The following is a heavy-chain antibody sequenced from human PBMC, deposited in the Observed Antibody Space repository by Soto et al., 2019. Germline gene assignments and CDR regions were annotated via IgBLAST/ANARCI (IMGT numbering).Heavy chain of an antibody. Sequence: VASVKVSCKASGYTFTAYYVHWIRQAPGQGLEWMGYVSPDRGGTIYAQNFQGRITMTRDTSINTAYMELSRLTSDDTALYYCARVEGSAASAGDWGQGTLVTVS. V-gene: IGHV1-2*02. CDR3: ARVEGSAASAGD. CDR1: GYTFTAYY. J-gene: IGHJ4*02. D-gene: IGHD3-10*01. CDR2: VSPDRGGT.